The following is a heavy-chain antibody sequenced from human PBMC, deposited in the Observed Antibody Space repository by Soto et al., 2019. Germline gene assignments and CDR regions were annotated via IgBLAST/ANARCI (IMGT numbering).Heavy chain of an antibody. V-gene: IGHV4-34*01. CDR3: ARIYGGNSGG. CDR2: INHSGST. D-gene: IGHD4-17*01. CDR1: GGSFSCYC. J-gene: IGHJ4*02. Sequence: SETLSLTCAVYGGSFSCYCWIWIRQPPGKGLEWIGEINHSGSTNYNPSLKSRVAISVDTSKNQFSLKLRSVTAADTAVYYCARIYGGNSGGWGQGTLVTVSS.